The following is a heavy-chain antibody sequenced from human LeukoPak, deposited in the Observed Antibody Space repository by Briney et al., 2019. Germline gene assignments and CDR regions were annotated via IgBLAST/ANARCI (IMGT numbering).Heavy chain of an antibody. CDR2: ISGSGGST. Sequence: PGGSLRLSCAASGFTFSSYAMSWVRQAQGKGLEWVSAISGSGGSTYYADSVKGRFTISRDNSKNTLYLQMNSLRAEDTAVYYCANGGGSGSLYFENWGQGTLVTVSS. CDR1: GFTFSSYA. D-gene: IGHD3-10*01. V-gene: IGHV3-23*01. CDR3: ANGGGSGSLYFEN. J-gene: IGHJ4*02.